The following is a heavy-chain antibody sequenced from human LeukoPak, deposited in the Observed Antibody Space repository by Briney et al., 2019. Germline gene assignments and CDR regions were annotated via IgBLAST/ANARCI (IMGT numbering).Heavy chain of an antibody. Sequence: SVKVSCKASGFTFTSSAVQWVRQARGQRLEWIGWIVVGSGNTNYAQKFQERVTITRDMSTSTAYMELSSLRSEDTAVYYCAADRGGYDYYFDYWGQGTLVTVSS. CDR2: IVVGSGNT. V-gene: IGHV1-58*01. CDR3: AADRGGYDYYFDY. D-gene: IGHD3-16*01. J-gene: IGHJ4*02. CDR1: GFTFTSSA.